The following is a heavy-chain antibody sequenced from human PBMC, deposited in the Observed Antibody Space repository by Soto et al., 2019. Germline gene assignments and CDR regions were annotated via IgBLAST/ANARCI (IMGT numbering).Heavy chain of an antibody. Sequence: GGSLRLSCAASGFTVSSNYMSWVRQAPGKGLEWVSVIYSGGSTYYADSVKGRFTISRHNSKNTLYLQMNSLRAEDTAVYYCARDQVATISNYYYMDVWGKGTTVTVSS. J-gene: IGHJ6*03. V-gene: IGHV3-53*04. D-gene: IGHD5-12*01. CDR3: ARDQVATISNYYYMDV. CDR2: IYSGGST. CDR1: GFTVSSNY.